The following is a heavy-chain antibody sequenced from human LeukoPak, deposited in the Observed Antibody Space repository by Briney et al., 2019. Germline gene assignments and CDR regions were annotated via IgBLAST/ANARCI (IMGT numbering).Heavy chain of an antibody. V-gene: IGHV3-53*01. D-gene: IGHD3-10*01. Sequence: GGSLRLSCVASAFIVSDNYMSWVRQAPGKGLEWVSLMYSGGSTYYADSVKGRFTISRDNAKNSLYLQMNSLRAEDTAVYYCARDRGRAYMDVWGKGTTVTVSS. CDR2: MYSGGST. CDR3: ARDRGRAYMDV. J-gene: IGHJ6*03. CDR1: AFIVSDNY.